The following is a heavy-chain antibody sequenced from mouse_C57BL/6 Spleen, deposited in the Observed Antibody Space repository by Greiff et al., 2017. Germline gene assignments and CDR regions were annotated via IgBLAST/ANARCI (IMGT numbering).Heavy chain of an antibody. J-gene: IGHJ4*01. D-gene: IGHD2-1*01. V-gene: IGHV1-80*01. Sequence: VKLQESGAELVKPGASVKISCKASGYAFSSYWMNWVKQRPGKGLEWIGQIYPGDGDTNYNGKFKGKATLTADKSSSTAYMQLSSLTSEDSAVXFCARLYPYAMDYWGQGTSVTVSS. CDR2: IYPGDGDT. CDR3: ARLYPYAMDY. CDR1: GYAFSSYW.